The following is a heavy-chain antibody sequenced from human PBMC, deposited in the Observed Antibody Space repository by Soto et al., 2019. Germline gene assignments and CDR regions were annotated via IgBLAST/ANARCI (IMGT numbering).Heavy chain of an antibody. J-gene: IGHJ6*04. V-gene: IGHV4-59*01. Sequence: SETLSLTCTVSGGSISSYYWSWIRQPPGKGLEWIGYIYYSGSTNYNPSLKSRVTISVDTSKNQFSLKLSSVTAADTAVYYCGRGRIAGALSYYYYYGMDVGGKGTTVTVSS. CDR3: GRGRIAGALSYYYYYGMDV. CDR1: GGSISSYY. CDR2: IYYSGST. D-gene: IGHD6-19*01.